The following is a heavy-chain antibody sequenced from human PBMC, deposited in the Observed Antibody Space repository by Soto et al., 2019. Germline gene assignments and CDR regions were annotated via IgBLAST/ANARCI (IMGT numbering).Heavy chain of an antibody. CDR1: GYTLTELS. CDR3: ATHGAYDSSGYYYIFDY. D-gene: IGHD3-22*01. Sequence: ASVKVSCKVSGYTLTELSMHWVRQAPGKGLEWMGGFDPEDGETIYAQKFQGRVTMTEDTSTDTAYMELSSLRSEDTAVYYCATHGAYDSSGYYYIFDYWGQGTPVTVSS. V-gene: IGHV1-24*01. J-gene: IGHJ4*02. CDR2: FDPEDGET.